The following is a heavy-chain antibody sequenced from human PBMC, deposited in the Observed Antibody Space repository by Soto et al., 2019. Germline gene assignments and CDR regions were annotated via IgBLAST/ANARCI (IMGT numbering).Heavy chain of an antibody. CDR2: TSGTGYST. V-gene: IGHV3-23*01. J-gene: IGHJ4*02. CDR1: GLTFSDYS. D-gene: IGHD2-8*01. CDR3: ANSNGDSWRRYYFDY. Sequence: EVQLLESGGGLVQPGGSLRLSCAASGLTFSDYSMSWVRQAPGKGLEWVSGTSGTGYSTYYADSVRGRFTISRDNSKNTLFLQMNSLRAEDTALYYCANSNGDSWRRYYFDYWGQGTLVTVSS.